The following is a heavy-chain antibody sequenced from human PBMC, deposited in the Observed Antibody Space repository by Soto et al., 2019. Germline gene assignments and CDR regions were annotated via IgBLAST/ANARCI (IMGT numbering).Heavy chain of an antibody. J-gene: IGHJ4*02. D-gene: IGHD2-15*01. CDR2: ISGSGGST. CDR1: GFTFSSYA. CDR3: AKALFTNSCNFDY. V-gene: IGHV3-23*01. Sequence: EVQLLESGGGLVQPGGSLRLSCAASGFTFSSYAMSWVRQAPGKGLEWVSAISGSGGSTYYADSVKGRFTISTDNSKNTLYLQMNSLRAEDTDVYYCAKALFTNSCNFDYWGQGTLVTVSS.